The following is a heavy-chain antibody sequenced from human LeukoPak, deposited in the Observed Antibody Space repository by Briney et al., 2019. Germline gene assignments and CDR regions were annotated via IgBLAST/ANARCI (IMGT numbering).Heavy chain of an antibody. CDR1: GFTFSSYG. Sequence: GGSLRLSCAASGFTFSSYGMSWVRQAPGKGLEWVSDINWNGVSTGYADSVKGRFTISRDNAKNSLYLQMNSLRAEDTALYYCARDPSDTAMINSPVHDAFDIWGQGTMVTVSS. J-gene: IGHJ3*02. D-gene: IGHD5-18*01. CDR3: ARDPSDTAMINSPVHDAFDI. CDR2: INWNGVST. V-gene: IGHV3-20*04.